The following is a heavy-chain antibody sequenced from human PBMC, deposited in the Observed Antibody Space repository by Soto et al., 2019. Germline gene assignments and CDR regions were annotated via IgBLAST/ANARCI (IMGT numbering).Heavy chain of an antibody. CDR1: GYTFTSYG. D-gene: IGHD5-12*01. CDR2: ISAYNGNT. J-gene: IGHJ4*02. Sequence: QVQLLQSGAEVKKPGASVKVSCKASGYTFTSYGISRVRQAPGQGLAWMGWISAYNGNTNYEQKLQGRVTMTTDTSTSTAYIELRSLRSDDTAEYYCARIRASGYEIAGYYFDYWGQGTLVTVSS. CDR3: ARIRASGYEIAGYYFDY. V-gene: IGHV1-18*04.